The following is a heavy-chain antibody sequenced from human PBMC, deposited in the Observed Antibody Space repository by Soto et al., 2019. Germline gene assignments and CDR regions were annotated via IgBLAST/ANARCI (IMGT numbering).Heavy chain of an antibody. CDR3: ARAVTWGLDV. V-gene: IGHV3-48*02. Sequence: EVQLVESGGGLVQPGGSLRLSCAASGFTFSQNSMSWFRQAPGKGLEWVSYISRSSTGIHYADSVKGRFTISRDDATNSMHLQMNSLRDGDTAVYYCARAVTWGLDVWGQGTTVSISS. CDR2: ISRSSTGI. CDR1: GFTFSQNS. J-gene: IGHJ6*02. D-gene: IGHD3-10*01.